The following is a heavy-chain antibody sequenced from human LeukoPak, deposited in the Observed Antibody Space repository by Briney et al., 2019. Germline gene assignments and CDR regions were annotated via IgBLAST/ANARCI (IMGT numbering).Heavy chain of an antibody. V-gene: IGHV3-30-3*01. Sequence: GGSLRLSCAASGFTFSSYAMHWVRQAPGKGLEWVAVISYDGSNKYYADSVKGRFTISRDNSKNTLYLQMNSLRAEDTAVYYCARDPTVDIVATQYFDYWGQGTLVTVSS. CDR3: ARDPTVDIVATQYFDY. CDR1: GFTFSSYA. D-gene: IGHD5-12*01. J-gene: IGHJ4*02. CDR2: ISYDGSNK.